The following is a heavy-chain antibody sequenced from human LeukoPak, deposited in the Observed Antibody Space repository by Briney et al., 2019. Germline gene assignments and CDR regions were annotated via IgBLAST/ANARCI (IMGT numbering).Heavy chain of an antibody. V-gene: IGHV1-69*04. CDR3: AREARRIQLWFDY. CDR1: GGTFSSYA. CDR2: IVPILGIA. J-gene: IGHJ4*02. D-gene: IGHD5-18*01. Sequence: SVKVSCKASGGTFSSYAISWVRQAPGQGLEWMGRIVPILGIANYAQKFQGRVTITADKSTSTAYMELSSLRSEDTAVYYCAREARRIQLWFDYWGQGTLVTVSS.